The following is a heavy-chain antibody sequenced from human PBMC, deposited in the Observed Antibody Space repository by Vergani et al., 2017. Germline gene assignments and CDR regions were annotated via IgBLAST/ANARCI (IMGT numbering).Heavy chain of an antibody. CDR1: GGTFSSYA. J-gene: IGHJ6*03. CDR2: IIPILGIA. Sequence: QVQLVQSGAEVKKPGSSVKVSCKASGGTFSSYAISWVRQAPGQGLEWMGRIIPILGIANYAQKFQGRVTITADKSTSTAYMELSSLRSEDTAVYYCAREVWEVHPYYYYYMDVWGKGTTVTVSS. CDR3: AREVWEVHPYYYYYMDV. V-gene: IGHV1-69*04. D-gene: IGHD1-26*01.